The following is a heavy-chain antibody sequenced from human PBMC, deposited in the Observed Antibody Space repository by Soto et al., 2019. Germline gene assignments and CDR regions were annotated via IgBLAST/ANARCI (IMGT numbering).Heavy chain of an antibody. Sequence: QVQLQQWGAGLLKPSETLSLTCAVYGGSFSGYYWSWIGQPPGKGLEWIGEINHSGSTNYNPSLKSRVTISVDTSKNQFSLKLSSVTAADTAVYYCARRSAAGPWGQGTLVTVSS. CDR3: ARRSAAGP. J-gene: IGHJ5*02. V-gene: IGHV4-34*01. CDR2: INHSGST. CDR1: GGSFSGYY. D-gene: IGHD6-25*01.